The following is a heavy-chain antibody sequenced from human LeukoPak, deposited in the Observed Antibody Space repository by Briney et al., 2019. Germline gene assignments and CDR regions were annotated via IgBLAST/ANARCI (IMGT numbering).Heavy chain of an antibody. CDR1: GGSISSSSHY. J-gene: IGHJ4*02. Sequence: SETLSLTCTVSGGSISSSSHYWGWIRQPPGKGLEWIGEINPGGSTNYNPSLKSRVTISVDTSKNQFSLKLSSVTAADTAVYYCARGKTRTSIAPLRSRLEYYFDYWGQGSLVTVSS. CDR3: ARGKTRTSIAPLRSRLEYYFDY. CDR2: INPGGST. V-gene: IGHV4-39*07. D-gene: IGHD6-6*01.